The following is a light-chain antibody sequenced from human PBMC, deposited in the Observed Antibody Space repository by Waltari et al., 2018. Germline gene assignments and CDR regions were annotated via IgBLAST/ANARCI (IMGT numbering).Light chain of an antibody. CDR1: KIGSKN. CDR2: DDG. Sequence: SYELTQPPSVSVAPGQTARITCDGDKIGSKNVHWYQHKPGQAPVLVVYDDGDRPSGIPDRFSGSNSGNTAALTISRVDAGDEAEYYCQVWDSGSDHYVFGTVTKVTVL. V-gene: IGLV3-21*02. J-gene: IGLJ1*01. CDR3: QVWDSGSDHYV.